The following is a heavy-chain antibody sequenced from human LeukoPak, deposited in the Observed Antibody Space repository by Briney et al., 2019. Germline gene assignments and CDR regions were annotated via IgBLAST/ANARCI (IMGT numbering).Heavy chain of an antibody. J-gene: IGHJ4*02. Sequence: GGSLRLSCAASGFSITDWPLSWVRQAQGEGLEWVAAIGVRTHYADSVKGRFTISRDGSKNTLYLQMNSLTVEDTAKYFCAAGHQNSLEGYWGQGTLVSVAS. V-gene: IGHV3-23*01. D-gene: IGHD1-1*01. CDR3: AAGHQNSLEGY. CDR1: GFSITDWP. CDR2: IGVRT.